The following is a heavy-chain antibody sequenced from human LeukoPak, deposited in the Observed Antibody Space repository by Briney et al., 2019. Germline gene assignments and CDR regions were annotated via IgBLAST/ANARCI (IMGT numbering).Heavy chain of an antibody. CDR3: ARDSSGWYENAFDI. V-gene: IGHV3-20*01. D-gene: IGHD6-19*01. CDR1: GFTFDDYG. Sequence: PGGSLRLSCAASGFTFDDYGMSWVRQAPGKGLEWVSGINWNGGSTGYADSVKGRFTTSRDNAKNSLYLQMNSLRAEDTALYHCARDSSGWYENAFDIWGQGTMVTVSS. CDR2: INWNGGST. J-gene: IGHJ3*02.